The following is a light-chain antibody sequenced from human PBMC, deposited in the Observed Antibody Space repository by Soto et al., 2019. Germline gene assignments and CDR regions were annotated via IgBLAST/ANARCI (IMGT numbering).Light chain of an antibody. CDR1: QSITDW. CDR2: KAS. J-gene: IGKJ1*01. CDR3: QYWDDYSWT. Sequence: DIQMTQSPSTLSASVGDRVTITCRASQSITDWLAWYQQKPGKAPKFLIYKASNLEGGVPSRFVDSVSGTEFNLTISSVQPVDLSTYYCQYWDDYSWTFGQGTKVEIK. V-gene: IGKV1-5*03.